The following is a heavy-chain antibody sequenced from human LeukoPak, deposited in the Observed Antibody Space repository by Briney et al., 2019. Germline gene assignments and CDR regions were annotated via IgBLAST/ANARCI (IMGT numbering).Heavy chain of an antibody. D-gene: IGHD1-26*01. J-gene: IGHJ4*02. CDR3: ARGEWDLLFDY. Sequence: SETLSLTCTVPGGSISGYYWSWIRQPPGKGLGWIGYIFYSGSTNYNPSLKSRVTISVDTSKNQLSLKLSSVTAADTAVYYCARGEWDLLFDYWGQGTLVTVSS. CDR2: IFYSGST. V-gene: IGHV4-59*01. CDR1: GGSISGYY.